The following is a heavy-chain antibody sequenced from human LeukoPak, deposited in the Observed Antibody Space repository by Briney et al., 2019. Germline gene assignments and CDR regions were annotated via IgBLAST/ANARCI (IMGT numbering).Heavy chain of an antibody. Sequence: SVKVSCKASGGTFSSYAISWVRQAPGQGLEWMGGIIPIFGTANYAQKFQGRVTITADESTSTAYMELSSLRSEDTAVYYCARDGIVVVPAATGYYYGMDVWGQGTTVTVSS. CDR1: GGTFSSYA. V-gene: IGHV1-69*13. CDR2: IIPIFGTA. CDR3: ARDGIVVVPAATGYYYGMDV. J-gene: IGHJ6*02. D-gene: IGHD2-2*01.